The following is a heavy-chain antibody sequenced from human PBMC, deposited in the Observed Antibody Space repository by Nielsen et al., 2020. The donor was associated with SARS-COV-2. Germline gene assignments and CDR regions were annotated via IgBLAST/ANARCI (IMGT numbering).Heavy chain of an antibody. V-gene: IGHV3-23*01. D-gene: IGHD4-17*01. J-gene: IGHJ6*02. CDR2: ISGSGGNT. Sequence: GESLKISCAASGFTFSSYAMSWVRQAPGKGLEWVSAISGSGGNTYYADSVKGRFTIFRDNSKNTLYLQMNSLRAEDTAVYYCAKARYGRYYYYGMDVWGQGTTVTVSS. CDR1: GFTFSSYA. CDR3: AKARYGRYYYYGMDV.